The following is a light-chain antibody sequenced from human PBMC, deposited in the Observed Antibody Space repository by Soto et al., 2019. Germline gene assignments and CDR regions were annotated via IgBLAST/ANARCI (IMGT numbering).Light chain of an antibody. Sequence: QSELTQPPSVSAAAGQKVTISCSGSSSNIGDNYVSWYQQVPGTAPKLLIYDNDQRSSGTPDRFSAYKSGTPATLGITGLQTGDEADYYCGTWDSSLSVAVFGGGTQLTVL. V-gene: IGLV1-51*01. CDR2: DND. J-gene: IGLJ7*01. CDR3: GTWDSSLSVAV. CDR1: SSNIGDNY.